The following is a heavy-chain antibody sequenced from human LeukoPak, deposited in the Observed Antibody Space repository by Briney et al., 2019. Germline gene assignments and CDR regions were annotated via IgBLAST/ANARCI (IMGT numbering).Heavy chain of an antibody. V-gene: IGHV4-59*01. Sequence: SETLSLTCTVSGGSISSYYWSWIRQPPGKGLEWIGYIYYSGSTNYNPSLKSRVTISVDTSKNQFSLKLSSVTAADTAVYYCARDGMVGATAFFDYWGQGTLVTVSS. CDR3: ARDGMVGATAFFDY. D-gene: IGHD1-26*01. CDR1: GGSISSYY. J-gene: IGHJ4*02. CDR2: IYYSGST.